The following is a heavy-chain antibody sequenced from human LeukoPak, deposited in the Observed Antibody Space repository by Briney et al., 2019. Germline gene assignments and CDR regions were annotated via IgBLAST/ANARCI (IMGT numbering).Heavy chain of an antibody. V-gene: IGHV1-69*06. CDR3: ARGVVVPAAMSEEGKFRSPYYYYYMDV. Sequence: GASVKVSCKASGGTFSSYAISWVRQAPGQGLEWMGGIIPIFGTANYAQKFQGRVTITADKSTSTAYMELSSLRSEDTAVYYCARGVVVPAAMSEEGKFRSPYYYYYMDVWGKGTTVTVSS. J-gene: IGHJ6*03. CDR1: GGTFSSYA. D-gene: IGHD2-2*01. CDR2: IIPIFGTA.